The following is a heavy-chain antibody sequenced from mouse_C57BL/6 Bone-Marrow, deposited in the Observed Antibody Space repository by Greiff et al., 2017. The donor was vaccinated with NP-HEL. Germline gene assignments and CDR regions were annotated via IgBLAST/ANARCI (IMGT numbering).Heavy chain of an antibody. V-gene: IGHV1-53*01. CDR1: GYTFTSYW. D-gene: IGHD4-1*01. Sequence: QVHVKQPGTELVKPGASVKLSCKASGYTFTSYWMHWVKQRPGQGLEWIGNINPSNGGTNYNEKFKSKATLTVDKSSSTAYMQLNSLTSEDSAVYYCAREGGTGARGNSFDYWGQGTTLTVSS. CDR3: AREGGTGARGNSFDY. CDR2: INPSNGGT. J-gene: IGHJ2*01.